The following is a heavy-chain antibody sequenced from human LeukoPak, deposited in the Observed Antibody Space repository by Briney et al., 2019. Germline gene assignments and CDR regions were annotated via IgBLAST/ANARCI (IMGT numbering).Heavy chain of an antibody. D-gene: IGHD3-3*01. Sequence: PGGSLRLSCAASGFTFSSYAMSWVRQAPGKGLEWVSAISGSGGSTYYADSVKGRFTISRDNSKNTLYLQMNSLRAEDTAVYYCARDRLYYDFWSGYLGSWGQGTLVTVSS. CDR1: GFTFSSYA. J-gene: IGHJ5*02. CDR3: ARDRLYYDFWSGYLGS. CDR2: ISGSGGST. V-gene: IGHV3-23*01.